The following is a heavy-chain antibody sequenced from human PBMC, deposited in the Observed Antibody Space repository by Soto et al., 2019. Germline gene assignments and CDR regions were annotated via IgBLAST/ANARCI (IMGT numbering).Heavy chain of an antibody. CDR3: TLGSWSAETFDI. V-gene: IGHV1-69*02. Sequence: QVQLVQSGAEVKKPGSSVKVSCKASGGTFSTYTVIWVRQAPGQGLEWMGRIIPMLDITNTTQSFQGRVTIPADKSTSTAYLELSTLRSDDTAICFCTLGSWSAETFDIWGRGTMVTVSS. J-gene: IGHJ3*02. CDR2: IIPMLDIT. D-gene: IGHD6-13*01. CDR1: GGTFSTYT.